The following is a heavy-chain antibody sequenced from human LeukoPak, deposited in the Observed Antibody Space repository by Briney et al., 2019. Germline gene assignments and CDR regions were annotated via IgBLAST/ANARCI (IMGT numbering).Heavy chain of an antibody. V-gene: IGHV3-48*01. J-gene: IGHJ3*02. CDR3: ARDFGGEVDAFDI. Sequence: GGSLRLSCAASGFTFSSYSMNWVRQAPGKGLEWVSYISSSSSTIYYADSVKGRFTISRDNAKNSLYLQMNSLRAEDTAVYYCARDFGGEVDAFDIWGQGTMVTVSS. D-gene: IGHD3-10*01. CDR1: GFTFSSYS. CDR2: ISSSSSTI.